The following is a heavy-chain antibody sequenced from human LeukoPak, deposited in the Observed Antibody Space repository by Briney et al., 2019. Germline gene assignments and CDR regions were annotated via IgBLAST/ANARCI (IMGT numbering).Heavy chain of an antibody. CDR1: GFTFSSYA. D-gene: IGHD1-26*01. V-gene: IGHV3-23*01. J-gene: IGHJ4*02. CDR2: ISGSGGST. CDR3: AKIVYAIVGATGDY. Sequence: GGSLRLSCAASGFTFSSYAMSWVRQAPGKGLEWVSAISGSGGSTYYADSVKGRFTISRDNSKNTLYLQMNSLRAEDTAVHYCAKIVYAIVGATGDYWGQGTLVTVSS.